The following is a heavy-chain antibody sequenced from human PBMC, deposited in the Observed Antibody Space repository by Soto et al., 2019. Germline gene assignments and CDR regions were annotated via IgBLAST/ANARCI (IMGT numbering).Heavy chain of an antibody. D-gene: IGHD6-13*01. CDR2: INWNSGSI. J-gene: IGHJ1*01. V-gene: IGHV3-9*01. CDR3: VKDVSINWYSGHFRH. Sequence: EVQLVESGGGLVQPGRSLRLSCAASGFTFDDYAMHWVRQVPGKGLEWVSGINWNSGSIGYADSVKGRFAISRDNAKNSLQLQMNSLRAEDSGFYDCVKDVSINWYSGHFRHWGQCTLVTVSS. CDR1: GFTFDDYA.